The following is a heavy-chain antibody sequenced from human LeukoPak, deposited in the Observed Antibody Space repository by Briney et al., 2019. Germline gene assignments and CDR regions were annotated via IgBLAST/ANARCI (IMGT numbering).Heavy chain of an antibody. D-gene: IGHD3-10*01. J-gene: IGHJ4*02. V-gene: IGHV3-21*01. CDR2: ISPSSSYI. CDR3: ARGRGCSTMACYPDY. CDR1: GFAISDYT. Sequence: GGSLRLSCAASGFAISDYTINWVRQAPGKGLEWVSSISPSSSYIYYADSVKGRLTISRDNAKKSLYLQMNSLRAEDTALYYCARGRGCSTMACYPDYWGQGTLVTVSS.